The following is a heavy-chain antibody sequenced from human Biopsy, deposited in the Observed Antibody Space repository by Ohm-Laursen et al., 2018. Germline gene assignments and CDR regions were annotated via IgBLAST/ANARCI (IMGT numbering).Heavy chain of an antibody. Sequence: GTLSLTWTVSGGSISNNNYYWGWIRQPPGKGLEWIGSIFYRGSTHYKPSLKSRVNISVDTSKSQFSLKLNSVTAADTAVYYCARDYDTSGYYYVSWGQGTLVTVSS. V-gene: IGHV4-39*01. CDR3: ARDYDTSGYYYVS. CDR2: IFYRGST. D-gene: IGHD3-22*01. CDR1: GGSISNNNYY. J-gene: IGHJ5*02.